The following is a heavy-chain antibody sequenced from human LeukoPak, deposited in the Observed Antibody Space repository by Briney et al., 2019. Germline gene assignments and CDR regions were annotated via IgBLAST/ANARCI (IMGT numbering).Heavy chain of an antibody. D-gene: IGHD2-21*02. V-gene: IGHV4-59*01. CDR2: IYYSGST. J-gene: IGHJ6*02. CDR1: GGSISSYY. Sequence: PSETLSLTCTVSGGSISSYYWSWIRQPPGKGLEWIGYIYYSGSTNYNPSLKSRVTISVDTSKNQSSLKLSSVTAADTAVYYCARARLTGGMDVWGQGTTVTVSS. CDR3: ARARLTGGMDV.